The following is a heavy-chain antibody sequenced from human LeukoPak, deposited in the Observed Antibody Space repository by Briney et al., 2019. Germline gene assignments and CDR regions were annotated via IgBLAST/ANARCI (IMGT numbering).Heavy chain of an antibody. CDR1: GWLFSGSY. CDR2: INHSGST. D-gene: IGHD1-26*01. V-gene: IGHV4-34*01. Sequence: SETLSLTCAVYGWLFSGSYWSGIRQPPGKGLEWIGEINHSGSTNYNPSLKSRVTISVDTSKNQFSLKLSSVTAADTAVYYCATGAKVGAIRDATDIWGPGTMVTVSS. J-gene: IGHJ3*02. CDR3: ATGAKVGAIRDATDI.